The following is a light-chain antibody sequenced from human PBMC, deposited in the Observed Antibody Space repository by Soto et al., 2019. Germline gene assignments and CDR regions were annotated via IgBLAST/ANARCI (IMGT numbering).Light chain of an antibody. Sequence: EIVLTQSPGTLSLSPGERATLSCRASQSVSSSYLAWYQQKPGQAPRLLIYGASSRATGIPDRFGGSGSGKDFTLTISRLEPEDFAVYYCQQYGSSRTFGQGTKVEIK. CDR1: QSVSSSY. CDR2: GAS. J-gene: IGKJ1*01. V-gene: IGKV3-20*01. CDR3: QQYGSSRT.